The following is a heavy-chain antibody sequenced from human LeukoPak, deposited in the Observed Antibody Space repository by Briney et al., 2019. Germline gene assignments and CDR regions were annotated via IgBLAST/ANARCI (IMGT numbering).Heavy chain of an antibody. V-gene: IGHV1-69*11. CDR2: IIPILGTA. D-gene: IGHD1-7*01. CDR1: GGTFSSYA. J-gene: IGHJ4*02. Sequence: SVKVSCKASGGTFSSYAIGWVRQAPGQGLEWMGRIIPILGTANYAQKFQGRVTITTDESTSTAYMELSSLRSEDTAVYYCARGQTGTIDYWGQGTLVTVSS. CDR3: ARGQTGTIDY.